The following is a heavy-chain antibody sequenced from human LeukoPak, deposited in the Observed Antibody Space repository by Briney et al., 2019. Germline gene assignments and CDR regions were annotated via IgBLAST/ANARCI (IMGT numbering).Heavy chain of an antibody. CDR3: ARDSVGDLLDY. CDR1: GFPFSSYE. CDR2: IDSSGITT. V-gene: IGHV3-48*03. D-gene: IGHD4-17*01. J-gene: IGHJ4*02. Sequence: GGSLRLSRAGSGFPFSSYEMNWLRQAPGKGLEWVSHIDSSGITTYYGDSVKGRFTISRDNAKNSIYLQMDSLRVEDTAIYYCARDSVGDLLDYWGQGTPVTVSS.